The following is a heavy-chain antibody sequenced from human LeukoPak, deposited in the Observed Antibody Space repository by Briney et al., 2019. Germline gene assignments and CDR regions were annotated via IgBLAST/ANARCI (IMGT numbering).Heavy chain of an antibody. CDR1: GYTFTSYG. J-gene: IGHJ4*02. CDR2: ISAYNGNT. D-gene: IGHD5-12*01. V-gene: IGHV1-18*01. CDR3: ARDGYSGSDYLD. Sequence: ASVKVSCKASGYTFTSYGISWVRQAPGQGLEWMGWISAYNGNTNYAQKFQGRVTMTTDTSTNTAYMELRSLRSDDTAVYYCARDGYSGSDYLDWAQGTLVTVSS.